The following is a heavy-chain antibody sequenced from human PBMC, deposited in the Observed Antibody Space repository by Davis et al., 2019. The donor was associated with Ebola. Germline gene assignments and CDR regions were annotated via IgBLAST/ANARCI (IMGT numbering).Heavy chain of an antibody. V-gene: IGHV5-51*01. J-gene: IGHJ6*02. D-gene: IGHD6-19*01. CDR1: GFTFTNYW. Sequence: KVSCKGSGFTFTNYWIGWVRQVPGKGLEWMGIIFPRDSDTRYSPSFQGQVTISADKSVNTAYLQWNSLKASDTAMYYCVREAYSSDSSGHSYAHMDVWGQGTTVTVSS. CDR2: IFPRDSDT. CDR3: VREAYSSDSSGHSYAHMDV.